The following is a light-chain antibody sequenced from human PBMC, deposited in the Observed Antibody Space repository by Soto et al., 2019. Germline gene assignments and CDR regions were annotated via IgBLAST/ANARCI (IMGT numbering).Light chain of an antibody. Sequence: DIQMTQSPSSLSASGGDRVTITCQASQDISNYLNWYQQKPGKAPKLLIYDASNLETGVPSRFSGSGSGTDFTFTISSLQPEDIATYYCQQYDNLPFGPGTKVDIK. J-gene: IGKJ3*01. CDR1: QDISNY. V-gene: IGKV1-33*01. CDR2: DAS. CDR3: QQYDNLP.